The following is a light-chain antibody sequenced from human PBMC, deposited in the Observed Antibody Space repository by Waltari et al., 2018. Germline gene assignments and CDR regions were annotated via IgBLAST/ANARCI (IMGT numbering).Light chain of an antibody. V-gene: IGLV1-44*01. CDR2: NDN. CDR1: NSNIGGNS. CDR3: AVWDDSLGGV. Sequence: QSVLTQPPSVSGTPGQRVTISCSGSNSNIGGNSVNWYQQLPGTAPKLLIYNDNQGPPGVPDRFSASKSGTSASLAITGLQSEDEAHYYCAVWDDSLGGVFGGGTKLTVL. J-gene: IGLJ3*02.